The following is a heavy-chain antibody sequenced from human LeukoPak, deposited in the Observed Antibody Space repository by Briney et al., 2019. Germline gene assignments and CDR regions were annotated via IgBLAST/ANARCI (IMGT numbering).Heavy chain of an antibody. V-gene: IGHV4-34*01. Sequence: GSLRLSCAASGFTFSSYGMSWIRQPPGKGLEWIGEINHSGSTNYNPSLKSRVTISVDTSKNQFSLKLSSVTAADTAVYYCARRPPRLIAAAGQYYFDYWGQGTLVTVSS. D-gene: IGHD6-13*01. CDR3: ARRPPRLIAAAGQYYFDY. J-gene: IGHJ4*02. CDR1: GFTFSSYG. CDR2: INHSGST.